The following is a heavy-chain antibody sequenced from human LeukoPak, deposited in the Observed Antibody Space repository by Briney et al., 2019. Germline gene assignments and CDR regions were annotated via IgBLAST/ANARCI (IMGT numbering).Heavy chain of an antibody. J-gene: IGHJ4*02. CDR2: ISSSGGTI. Sequence: GGPLSLSCVSSGFTFSSYEMNGVGHAPAKGREWGSYISSSGGTIYYADSVKGRFTISRDNAKNSLYLQMNSLRAEDTAVDYCARAPGYCSGGSCFRDWGQGTLVTVSS. CDR1: GFTFSSYE. V-gene: IGHV3-48*03. D-gene: IGHD2-15*01. CDR3: ARAPGYCSGGSCFRD.